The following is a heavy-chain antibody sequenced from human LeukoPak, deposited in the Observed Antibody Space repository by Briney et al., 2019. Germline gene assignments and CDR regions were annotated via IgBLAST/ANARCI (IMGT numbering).Heavy chain of an antibody. D-gene: IGHD3-22*01. J-gene: IGHJ3*02. V-gene: IGHV4-28*01. CDR3: ARFRPDSSGYYGDAFDI. CDR2: IYYSGST. Sequence: SETLSLTCAVSGYSISSSNWWGWIRQPPGKGLEWIGYIYYSGSTYYNPSLKSRVTMSVDTSKNQFSLKLSSVTAVDTAVYYCARFRPDSSGYYGDAFDIWGQGTMVTVSS. CDR1: GYSISSSNW.